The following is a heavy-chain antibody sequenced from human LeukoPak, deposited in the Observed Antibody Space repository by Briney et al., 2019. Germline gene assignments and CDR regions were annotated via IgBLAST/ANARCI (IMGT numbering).Heavy chain of an antibody. CDR1: GYTFTDYY. CDR3: ARAGGGSGVWGDHNVDDY. CDR2: INPTSGGP. D-gene: IGHD3-16*01. Sequence: ASVKVSCKASGYTFTDYYIHWVRQAPGEGLEWMGWINPTSGGPNYAQKLQGRVTMTTDTSTSTAYMELRSLRSDDTAVYYCARAGGGSGVWGDHNVDDYWGQGTLVTVSS. V-gene: IGHV1-2*02. J-gene: IGHJ4*02.